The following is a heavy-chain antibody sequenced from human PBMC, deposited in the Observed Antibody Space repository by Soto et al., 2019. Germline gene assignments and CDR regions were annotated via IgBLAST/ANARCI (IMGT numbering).Heavy chain of an antibody. V-gene: IGHV4-59*01. CDR3: ARCVRHGYCSSTSCYYDYYMDV. J-gene: IGHJ6*03. Sequence: SETLSLTCTVSGGSISSYYWSWIRQPPGKGLEWIGYIYYIGSTNYNPSLKSRVTISVDTSKNQFSLNLRSVTAADTAVYYCARCVRHGYCSSTSCYYDYYMDVWGKGTTVTVSS. CDR2: IYYIGST. CDR1: GGSISSYY. D-gene: IGHD2-2*03.